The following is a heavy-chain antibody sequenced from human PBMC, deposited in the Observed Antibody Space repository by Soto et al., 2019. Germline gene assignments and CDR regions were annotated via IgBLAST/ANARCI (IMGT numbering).Heavy chain of an antibody. CDR3: ARDFSPYDSSGYPTDAFDT. J-gene: IGHJ3*02. CDR2: IIPIFGTA. CDR1: VGTFSSYA. Sequence: SVKVSCKASVGTFSSYAISWVRQAPGQGLEWMGGIIPIFGTANYAQKFQGRVTITADESTSTAYMELSSLRPEDTAVYYCARDFSPYDSSGYPTDAFDTWGQGPMVTVSS. V-gene: IGHV1-69*13. D-gene: IGHD3-22*01.